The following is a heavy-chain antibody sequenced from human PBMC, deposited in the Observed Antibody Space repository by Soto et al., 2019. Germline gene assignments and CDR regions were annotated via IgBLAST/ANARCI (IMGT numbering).Heavy chain of an antibody. CDR1: GVTFSSYA. J-gene: IGHJ4*02. D-gene: IGHD1-26*01. Sequence: PGGSLRLSCAASGVTFSSYAMSWVRQAPGKGLEWVSAIADTGGATYYAASVKGRFTISRDNSNDILYLQMNSLRADDTAVYYCAKGGTYWKGFDCWGQGALVTVYS. CDR2: IADTGGAT. CDR3: AKGGTYWKGFDC. V-gene: IGHV3-23*01.